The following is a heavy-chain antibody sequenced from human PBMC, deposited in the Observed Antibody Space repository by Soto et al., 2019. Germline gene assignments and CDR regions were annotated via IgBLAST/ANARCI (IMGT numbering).Heavy chain of an antibody. CDR2: IYYSGST. J-gene: IGHJ6*02. CDR3: ARGGGGSYDSNYGMDV. CDR1: GGSISSGGYY. D-gene: IGHD1-26*01. V-gene: IGHV4-31*03. Sequence: QVQLQESGPGLVKPSQTLSLTCTVSGGSISSGGYYWSWIRQHPGKGLEWIGYIYYSGSTYYNPSPKSRVTISVDPSKNQFSLKLSSVTAADTAVYYCARGGGGSYDSNYGMDVWGQGTTVTVSS.